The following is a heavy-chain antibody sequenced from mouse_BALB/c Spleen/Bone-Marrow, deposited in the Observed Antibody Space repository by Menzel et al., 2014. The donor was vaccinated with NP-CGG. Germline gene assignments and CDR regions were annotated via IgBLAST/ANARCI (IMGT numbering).Heavy chain of an antibody. Sequence: QVQLKQSGAELVRPGSSVKISCESSGYVFSTYWINWVKQRPGQGLEWIGQIYPGDGDTDYNGKFKDKATLTADKSSNTAYMQLSSVTSEDSAVYFCARGGISVDYWGQGTTLTVSS. V-gene: IGHV1-80*01. J-gene: IGHJ2*01. CDR2: IYPGDGDT. CDR1: GYVFSTYW. CDR3: ARGGISVDY.